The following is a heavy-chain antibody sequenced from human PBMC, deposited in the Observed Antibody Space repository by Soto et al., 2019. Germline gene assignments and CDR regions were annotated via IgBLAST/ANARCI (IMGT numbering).Heavy chain of an antibody. Sequence: QVPLVQSGAEVKEPGASVKVSCKATGYTFSSYAMHWVRQAPGQRLEWMGWINAGNGNTKYSQKFQGRVTITRDTSVSTAYMDLSSLRSEDTAMYYCVRGSIAVPKIYYYYYMDFWGKGTTVTVSS. J-gene: IGHJ6*03. V-gene: IGHV1-3*01. CDR1: GYTFSSYA. CDR3: VRGSIAVPKIYYYYYMDF. CDR2: INAGNGNT. D-gene: IGHD6-6*01.